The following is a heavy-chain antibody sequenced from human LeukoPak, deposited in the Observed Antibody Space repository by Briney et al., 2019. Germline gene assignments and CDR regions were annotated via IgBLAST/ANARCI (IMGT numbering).Heavy chain of an antibody. D-gene: IGHD6-13*01. CDR3: AKDSSIAAAGRLGLDY. Sequence: PGGSLRLSCATSGFTFSTSGMHWVRQAPGKGLEWVAFIRYDGSDTYYADSVKGRFIISRDNSKNTLYLQMNSLRVEDTAVYYCAKDSSIAAAGRLGLDYWGQGTLVTVSS. CDR1: GFTFSTSG. CDR2: IRYDGSDT. J-gene: IGHJ4*02. V-gene: IGHV3-30*02.